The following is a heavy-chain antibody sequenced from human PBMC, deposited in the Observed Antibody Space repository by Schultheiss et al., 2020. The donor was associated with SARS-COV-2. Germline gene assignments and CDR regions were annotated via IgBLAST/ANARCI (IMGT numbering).Heavy chain of an antibody. CDR1: GFTFSSYA. D-gene: IGHD1-26*01. CDR3: ARAGVGDFDY. Sequence: GGSLRLSCEASGFTFSSYAMHWVRQAPGKGLEWVAVISYDGSNKYYADSVKGRFTISRDNSKNTLYLQMNSLRAEDTAVYYCARAGVGDFDYWGQGTLVTVSS. J-gene: IGHJ4*02. V-gene: IGHV3-30*04. CDR2: ISYDGSNK.